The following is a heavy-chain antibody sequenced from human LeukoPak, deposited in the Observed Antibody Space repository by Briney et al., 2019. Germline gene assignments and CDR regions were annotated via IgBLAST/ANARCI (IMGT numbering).Heavy chain of an antibody. J-gene: IGHJ3*02. CDR3: ARAGLARLGCAFDI. D-gene: IGHD6-6*01. Sequence: PSETLSLTCTVSGDSISSGGHYWSWIRQHPGKGLEWIGYISHSGSTSYSPSLKSRATISVDTSKNQFSLKLSSVTAADTAVYYCARAGLARLGCAFDIWGQGTMVTVSS. V-gene: IGHV4-30-4*01. CDR1: GDSISSGGHY. CDR2: ISHSGST.